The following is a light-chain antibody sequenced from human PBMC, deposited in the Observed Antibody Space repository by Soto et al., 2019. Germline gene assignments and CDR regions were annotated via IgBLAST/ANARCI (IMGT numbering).Light chain of an antibody. CDR1: QSISTY. CDR3: QQSYSTPQT. Sequence: DIPMTQSPSSLSASVGDRVTLTCRASQSISTYLCWYQQKPGKAPKHLIYGASSLQSGVPSRFSGSGSGTYFTLTISNLQPEDYATYYCQQSYSTPQTFDQGTKVEIK. V-gene: IGKV1-39*01. J-gene: IGKJ1*01. CDR2: GAS.